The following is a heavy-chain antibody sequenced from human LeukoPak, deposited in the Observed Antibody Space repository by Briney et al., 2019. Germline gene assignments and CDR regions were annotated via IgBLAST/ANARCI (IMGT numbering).Heavy chain of an antibody. CDR2: ISSSSSYI. CDR3: ARDPRRSSQTGYFDY. D-gene: IGHD6-13*01. J-gene: IGHJ4*02. CDR1: GFTFSSYS. V-gene: IGHV3-21*01. Sequence: GGSLRLSCAASGFTFSSYSMNWVRQAPGKGLEWVSSISSSSSYIYYADSVKGRFTISRDNARNSLYLQMNSLRAEDTALYYCARDPRRSSQTGYFDYWGQGTLVTVSS.